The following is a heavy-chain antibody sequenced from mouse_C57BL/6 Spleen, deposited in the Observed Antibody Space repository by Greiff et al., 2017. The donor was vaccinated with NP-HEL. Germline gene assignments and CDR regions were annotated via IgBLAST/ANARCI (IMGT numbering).Heavy chain of an antibody. Sequence: EVQRVESGGGLVQPGGSMKLSCAASGFTFSDAGMDWVRQSPEKGLEWVAEIRNKANNHATDDAESVRGRFTSSRDDSKSSVYLQMNSLRAKDTGIYYCARLAVVATGDMDCWGKGTSVTVSS. CDR1: GFTFSDAG. J-gene: IGHJ4*01. CDR2: IRNKANNHAT. D-gene: IGHD1-1*01. CDR3: ARLAVVATGDMDC. V-gene: IGHV6-6*01.